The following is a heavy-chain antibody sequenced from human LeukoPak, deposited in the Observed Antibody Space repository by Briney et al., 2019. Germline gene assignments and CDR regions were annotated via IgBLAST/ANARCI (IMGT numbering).Heavy chain of an antibody. CDR1: GFTFSDYY. CDR2: IKQDGSEK. D-gene: IGHD1-1*01. Sequence: GGSLRLSFAASGFTFSDYYMSWIRQAPGKGLEWVANIKQDGSEKYYVDSVKGRFTISKDNAKNSVYLQMNSLRAEDTAVYYCVRDFSLTRLERPFDSWGQGTLVTVSS. V-gene: IGHV3-7*01. CDR3: VRDFSLTRLERPFDS. J-gene: IGHJ4*02.